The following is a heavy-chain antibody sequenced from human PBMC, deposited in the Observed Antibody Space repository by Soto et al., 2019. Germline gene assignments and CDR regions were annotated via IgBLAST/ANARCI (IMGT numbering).Heavy chain of an antibody. V-gene: IGHV3-30*04. J-gene: IGHJ6*02. Sequence: GGSLRLSCAASGFTFSSYAMHWVRQAPGKGLEWVAVISYDGSNKYYADSVKGRFTISRDNSKNTLYLQMNSLRAEDTAVYYCARDKSSSWYYGIDVWGQGTTVTVSS. CDR2: ISYDGSNK. D-gene: IGHD6-13*01. CDR3: ARDKSSSWYYGIDV. CDR1: GFTFSSYA.